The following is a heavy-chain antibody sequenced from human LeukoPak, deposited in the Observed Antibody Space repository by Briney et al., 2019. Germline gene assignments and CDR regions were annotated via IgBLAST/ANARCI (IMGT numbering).Heavy chain of an antibody. J-gene: IGHJ3*02. D-gene: IGHD3-22*01. V-gene: IGHV3-30-3*01. Sequence: ARSLRLSCAASGFTFSTYAMHWVRQAPGKGLEWVAVISYDGNKKYYADSVQGRFTISRDNSKNTLLLQMNSLRAEDTAVYYCARAYFYDTTGIPLEAFDIWGQGTMVTVSS. CDR1: GFTFSTYA. CDR3: ARAYFYDTTGIPLEAFDI. CDR2: ISYDGNKK.